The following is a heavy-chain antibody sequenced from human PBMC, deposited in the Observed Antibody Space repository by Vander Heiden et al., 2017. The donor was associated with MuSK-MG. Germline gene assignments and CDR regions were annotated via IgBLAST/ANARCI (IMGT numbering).Heavy chain of an antibody. CDR2: MGMDGYT. Sequence: EVQLVESGGGLVQPGVSLRLSCAASGFSFSSYWMHWVRQAPGKGLGWVSRMGMDGYTGDADSVRGRCTISRDNAKNTLYLQMNSLRVEDTAVYYCVRGSSGWNGVDYWGQGTLVTVSA. CDR3: VRGSSGWNGVDY. J-gene: IGHJ4*02. D-gene: IGHD6-19*01. V-gene: IGHV3-74*01. CDR1: GFSFSSYW.